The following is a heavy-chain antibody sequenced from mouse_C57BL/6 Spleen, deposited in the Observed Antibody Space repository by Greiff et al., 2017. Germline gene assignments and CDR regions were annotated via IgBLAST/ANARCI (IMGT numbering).Heavy chain of an antibody. CDR3: TRSRYYGSSYPLGYFDV. V-gene: IGHV1-15*01. CDR2: IDPETGGT. J-gene: IGHJ1*03. CDR1: GYTFTDYE. Sequence: LVESGAELVRPGASVTLSCKASGYTFTDYEMHWVKQTPVHGLEWIGAIDPETGGTAYNQKFKGKAILTADKSSSTAYMELRSLTSEDSAVYYCTRSRYYGSSYPLGYFDVWGTGTTVTVSS. D-gene: IGHD1-1*01.